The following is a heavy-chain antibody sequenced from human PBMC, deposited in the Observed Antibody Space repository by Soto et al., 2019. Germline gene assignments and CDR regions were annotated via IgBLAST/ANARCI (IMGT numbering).Heavy chain of an antibody. J-gene: IGHJ4*02. CDR2: ISYDGSNK. CDR1: GFTFSSYG. D-gene: IGHD4-17*01. Sequence: QVQLVESGGGVVQPGRSLRLSCAASGFTFSSYGMHWVRQAPAKGLEWVAVISYDGSNKYYADSVKGRFTISRDNSKNTLYLQMNSLRAEDTAVYYCAKSYGDYEFYYWGQGTLVTVSS. V-gene: IGHV3-30*18. CDR3: AKSYGDYEFYY.